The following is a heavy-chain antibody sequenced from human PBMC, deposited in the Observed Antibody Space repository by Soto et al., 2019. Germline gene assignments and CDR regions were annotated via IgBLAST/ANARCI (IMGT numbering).Heavy chain of an antibody. D-gene: IGHD1-1*01. V-gene: IGHV1-69*01. CDR3: ARDLAGTTSMFDY. CDR2: IIPIFGTA. J-gene: IGHJ4*02. Sequence: QGLEWMGGIIPIFGTANYAQKFQGRVTITADESTSTAYMELSSLRSEDTAVYYCARDLAGTTSMFDYWGQGTLVTVSS.